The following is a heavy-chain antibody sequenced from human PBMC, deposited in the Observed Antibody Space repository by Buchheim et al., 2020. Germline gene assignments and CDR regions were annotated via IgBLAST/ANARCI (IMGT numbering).Heavy chain of an antibody. D-gene: IGHD6-13*01. CDR2: VYGDDTK. CDR1: GFSLTSSGVG. V-gene: IGHV2-5*02. J-gene: IGHJ4*02. CDR3: ATLDRLAAASFDH. Sequence: QITLKESGPTLVKPTQTLTLTCTFSGFSLTSSGVGVGWIRQPPGKALEWLALVYGDDTKRYRPSLKSSLTITKDASKNQMGLRMTNLDPVDTGTYYCATLDRLAAASFDHWGQGT.